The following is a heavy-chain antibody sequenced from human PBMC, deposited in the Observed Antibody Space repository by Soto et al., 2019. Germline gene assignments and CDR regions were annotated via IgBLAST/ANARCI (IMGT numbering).Heavy chain of an antibody. D-gene: IGHD6-19*01. CDR1: GYSFTTDW. V-gene: IGHV5-10-1*01. CDR3: ARLSSGWPKNGMDV. Sequence: GESLKISCKGSGYSFTTDWINWVRQMPGKGLEWMGKIYPGDSHTINSPSFQGRVTMSADKSINTAYLQWSSLKASDTAMYYCARLSSGWPKNGMDVWGQGTTVTAP. CDR2: IYPGDSHT. J-gene: IGHJ6*02.